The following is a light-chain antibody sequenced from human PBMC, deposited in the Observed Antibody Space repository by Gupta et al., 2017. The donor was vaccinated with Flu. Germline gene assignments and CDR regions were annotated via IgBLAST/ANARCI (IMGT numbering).Light chain of an antibody. CDR1: QSVSSN. V-gene: IGKV3-15*01. CDR3: QQDNSWPLT. Sequence: PVTLSVSPGERATLACGASQSVSSNFAWYQQKPGQAPRLLIYGASTRATGIPARFSDSGSGTEFTLTISSLQSEDFAVYYCQQDNSWPLTFGGGTKVEI. CDR2: GAS. J-gene: IGKJ4*01.